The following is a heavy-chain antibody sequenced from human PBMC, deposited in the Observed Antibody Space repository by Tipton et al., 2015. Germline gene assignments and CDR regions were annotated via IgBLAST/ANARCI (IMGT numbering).Heavy chain of an antibody. CDR2: IYYSGNT. D-gene: IGHD1-14*01. CDR3: ARDSTGYYYYGMDV. V-gene: IGHV4-59*12. J-gene: IGHJ6*02. Sequence: TLSLTCTVSGGSISHYYWSWIRQPPGKGLEWLGHIYYSGNTNYNPSLKSRVTMSVDTSKNQFSLKLSSVTAEDTAVYYCARDSTGYYYYGMDVWGQGTTVTVS. CDR1: GGSISHYY.